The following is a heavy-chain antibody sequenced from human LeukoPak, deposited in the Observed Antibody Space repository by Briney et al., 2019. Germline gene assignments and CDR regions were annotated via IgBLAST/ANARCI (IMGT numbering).Heavy chain of an antibody. CDR3: AREPAAGYKWFDP. J-gene: IGHJ5*02. V-gene: IGHV1-46*01. Sequence: EASENISCKVSGYTCTSCNMHWETQAPKHGLEWIGKINPSTGSTTYAQKFRDRVTMTRDTSTSTVYMELSSLRSEDTAVYYCAREPAAGYKWFDPWGQGTLVTVSS. CDR2: INPSTGST. D-gene: IGHD6-25*01. CDR1: GYTCTSCN.